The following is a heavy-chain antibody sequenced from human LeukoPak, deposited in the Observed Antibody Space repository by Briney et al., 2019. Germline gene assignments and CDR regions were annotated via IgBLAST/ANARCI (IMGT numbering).Heavy chain of an antibody. CDR1: GGSFSGYY. CDR3: ARDGVPPYYYDSSGYDDWFDP. Sequence: SETLSLTCAVYGGSFSGYYWSWIRQPPGKGLEWIGEINHSGSTNYNPSLKSRVTISVDTSKNQFSLKLSSVTAADTAVYYCARDGVPPYYYDSSGYDDWFDPWGQGTLVTVSS. V-gene: IGHV4-34*01. J-gene: IGHJ5*02. D-gene: IGHD3-22*01. CDR2: INHSGST.